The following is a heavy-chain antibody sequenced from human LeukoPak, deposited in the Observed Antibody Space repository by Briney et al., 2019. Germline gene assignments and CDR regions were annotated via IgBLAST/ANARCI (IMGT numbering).Heavy chain of an antibody. CDR3: ASLYSSTAGGPNRFDP. D-gene: IGHD6-13*01. CDR1: GGTFSSYA. J-gene: IGHJ5*02. V-gene: IGHV1-69*04. Sequence: ASVKVSCKASGGTFSSYAISWVRQAPGQGLEWMGRIIPIFGIANYAQKFQGRVTITADKSTSTAYMELSSLRSEDTAVYYCASLYSSTAGGPNRFDPWGQGTLVTVSS. CDR2: IIPIFGIA.